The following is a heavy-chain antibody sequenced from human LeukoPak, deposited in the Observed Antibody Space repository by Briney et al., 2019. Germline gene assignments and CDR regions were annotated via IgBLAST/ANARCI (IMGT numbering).Heavy chain of an antibody. CDR2: IIPIFGTA. CDR3: ATSIAAAGPFDY. D-gene: IGHD6-13*01. Sequence: SVKLSCKASGGTFSSYAISWVRQAPGQGREWMGGIIPIFGTANYAQKFQGRVTITADESTSTAYMELSSLRSEDTAVYYCATSIAAAGPFDYWGQGTLVTVSS. V-gene: IGHV1-69*13. J-gene: IGHJ4*02. CDR1: GGTFSSYA.